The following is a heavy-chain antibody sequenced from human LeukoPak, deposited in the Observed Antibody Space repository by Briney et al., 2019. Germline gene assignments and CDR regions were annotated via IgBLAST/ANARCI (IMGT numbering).Heavy chain of an antibody. D-gene: IGHD4-17*01. Sequence: SETLSLTCTVSGGSFSSGDYYWSWIRQPPGKGLEWIGYIYYSGSTYYNPSLKSRVTISVDTSKNQFSLKLNSVTPEDTAMYYCARATPTGAFDMWGQGTMVTVSS. V-gene: IGHV4-30-4*01. J-gene: IGHJ3*02. CDR2: IYYSGST. CDR1: GGSFSSGDYY. CDR3: ARATPTGAFDM.